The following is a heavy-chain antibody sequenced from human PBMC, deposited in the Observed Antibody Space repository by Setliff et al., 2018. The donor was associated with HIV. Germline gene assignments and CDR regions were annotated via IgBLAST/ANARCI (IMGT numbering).Heavy chain of an antibody. D-gene: IGHD2-2*01. CDR1: GGSISSDDYY. V-gene: IGHV4-30-4*08. Sequence: SETLSLTCTVSGGSISSDDYYWNWIRQPPGKGLEWIGYITYSGSAYYNPSLRSRVTISLDTSKNQFSLKLSSVTAADTAVYYCARQSTTSRDFDSWGQGTLVTVSS. CDR2: ITYSGSA. CDR3: ARQSTTSRDFDS. J-gene: IGHJ4*02.